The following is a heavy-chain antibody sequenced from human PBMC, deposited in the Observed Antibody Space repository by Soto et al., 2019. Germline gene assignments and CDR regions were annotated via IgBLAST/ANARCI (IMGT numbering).Heavy chain of an antibody. CDR1: GGTFSSYA. CDR2: IIPIFGTA. D-gene: IGHD3-22*01. J-gene: IGHJ1*01. CDR3: ASPLGDSSGYYSRSEVAEYFEH. Sequence: ASVKVSCKASGGTFSSYAISWVRQAPGQGLEWMGGIIPIFGTANYAQKFQGRVTITADESTSTAYMELSSLRSEDTAVYYCASPLGDSSGYYSRSEVAEYFEHWGQGTLVTVSS. V-gene: IGHV1-69*13.